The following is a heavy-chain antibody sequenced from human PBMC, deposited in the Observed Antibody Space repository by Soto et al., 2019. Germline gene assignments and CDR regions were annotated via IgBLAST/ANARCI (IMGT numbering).Heavy chain of an antibody. CDR3: ASRDPGTSVDY. D-gene: IGHD1-7*01. Sequence: SETLSLTCAVYGGSFSGYYWSWIRQPPGKGLEWIGEIYRTGSTNYNPSLKSRVTISLDKSENQFSLKVTSLTAADTAVYYCASRDPGTSVDYWGQGTLVTVS. J-gene: IGHJ4*02. CDR2: IYRTGST. CDR1: GGSFSGYY. V-gene: IGHV4-34*01.